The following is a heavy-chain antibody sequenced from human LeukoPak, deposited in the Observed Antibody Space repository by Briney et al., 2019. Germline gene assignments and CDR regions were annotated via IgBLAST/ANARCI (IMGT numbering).Heavy chain of an antibody. J-gene: IGHJ4*02. Sequence: GGSLRLSCAASGFTFSSYAMSWVRQAPGKGLEWVSAISGSGGSTYYADSVKGRFTISRDNSKNTLYVQMSSLRAEDTAVYYCAKDGSALWTIARPYYFDYWGQGTLVTVSS. CDR1: GFTFSSYA. D-gene: IGHD5-24*01. V-gene: IGHV3-23*01. CDR3: AKDGSALWTIARPYYFDY. CDR2: ISGSGGST.